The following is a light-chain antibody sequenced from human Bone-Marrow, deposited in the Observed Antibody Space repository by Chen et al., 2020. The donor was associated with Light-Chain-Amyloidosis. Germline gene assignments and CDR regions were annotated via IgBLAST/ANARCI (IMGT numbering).Light chain of an antibody. J-gene: IGKJ4*01. CDR3: QQYGTSPLT. V-gene: IGKV3-20*01. CDR2: GSS. CDR1: QTISSNY. Sequence: VLSQSPVTLSFSPGEAANLSCRASQTISSNYLTWYQQKFGQAPRLLIYGSSIMATGIPDRFTGSGSGTDFTLTINRLEPEDFAMYYCQQYGTSPLTFGGGTKVEIK.